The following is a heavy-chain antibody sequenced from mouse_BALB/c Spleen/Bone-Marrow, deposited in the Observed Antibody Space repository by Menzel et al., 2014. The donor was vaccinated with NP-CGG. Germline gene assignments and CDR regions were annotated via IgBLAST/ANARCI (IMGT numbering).Heavy chain of an antibody. CDR1: EPTYSSYG. CDR2: ISGGDAYT. J-gene: IGHJ4*01. V-gene: IGHV5-6*01. Sequence: EVKLVESGGDLVKPGGSLKLSCAASEPTYSSYGMSWGRQTPDKRLEWVATISGGDAYTYYPDSVKGRFTISRDSAKDILYLQMSSLKSEDTAMYYCGRGDGSMDYWGQGTSVTVSS. CDR3: GRGDGSMDY. D-gene: IGHD3-3*01.